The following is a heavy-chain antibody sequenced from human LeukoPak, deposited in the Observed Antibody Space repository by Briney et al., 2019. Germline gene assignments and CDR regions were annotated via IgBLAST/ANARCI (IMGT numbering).Heavy chain of an antibody. CDR2: ISNSGSGV. Sequence: GGSLRLSCAASGFTFSDYYMSWIRQAPGKGLEWLSYISNSGSGVYYADSVKGRFTISRDNAKNSLYLQMNSLRAEDTAVYYCARDTVGTLSPGDYWGQGTLVTVSS. CDR3: ARDTVGTLSPGDY. J-gene: IGHJ4*02. D-gene: IGHD4-23*01. V-gene: IGHV3-11*01. CDR1: GFTFSDYY.